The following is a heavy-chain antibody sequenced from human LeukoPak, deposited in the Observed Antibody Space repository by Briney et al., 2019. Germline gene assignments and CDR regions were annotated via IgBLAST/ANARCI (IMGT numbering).Heavy chain of an antibody. CDR1: GFTVSSNE. D-gene: IGHD6-13*01. CDR2: ISGGST. J-gene: IGHJ4*02. CDR3: ASEFGIAAAGTFDY. Sequence: GGSLRLSCAASGFTVSSNEMSWVRQAPGKGLEWVSSISGGSTYYADSRKGRFTISRDNSKNTLHLQMNSLRAEDTAVYYCASEFGIAAAGTFDYWGQGTLVTVSS. V-gene: IGHV3-38-3*01.